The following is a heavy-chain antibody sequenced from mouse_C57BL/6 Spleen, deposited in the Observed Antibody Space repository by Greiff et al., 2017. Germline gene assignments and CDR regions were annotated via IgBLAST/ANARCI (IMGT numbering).Heavy chain of an antibody. CDR2: IYPGDGDT. J-gene: IGHJ2*01. D-gene: IGHD2-4*01. V-gene: IGHV1-82*01. CDR1: GYAFSSSW. CDR3: ARIYYDYFDY. Sequence: QVQLQQSGPELVKPGASVKISCKASGYAFSSSWMNWVKQRPGKGLEWIGRIYPGDGDTNYNGKFKGKATLTADKSSSTAYMQLSSLTSEDSAVYVCARIYYDYFDYWGQGATLTVAS.